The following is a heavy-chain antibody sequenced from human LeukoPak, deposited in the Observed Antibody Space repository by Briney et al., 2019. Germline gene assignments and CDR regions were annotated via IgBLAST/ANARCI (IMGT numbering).Heavy chain of an antibody. Sequence: SETLSLTCTVSGGSISSYYWSWIRQPPGKGLEWIGYIYYSGSTNYNPSLKSRVTISVDTSKNQFSLKLSPVTAAGTAVYYCASLDVDTAMVVDYWGQGTLVTVSS. V-gene: IGHV4-59*08. D-gene: IGHD5-18*01. CDR2: IYYSGST. J-gene: IGHJ4*02. CDR3: ASLDVDTAMVVDY. CDR1: GGSISSYY.